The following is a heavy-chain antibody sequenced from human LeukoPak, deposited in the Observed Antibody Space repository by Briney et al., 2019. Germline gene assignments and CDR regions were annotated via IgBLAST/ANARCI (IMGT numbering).Heavy chain of an antibody. D-gene: IGHD3-9*01. CDR1: GFTSSSYG. Sequence: GRSLRLSCAASGFTSSSYGMHWVRQAPGKGLEWVAVISYDGSNEYYADSVKGRFTISRDNSKNTLYLQMNSLRAEDTAVYYCARKSAGYNRKSMDVWGQGTTVTVSS. V-gene: IGHV3-30*03. CDR2: ISYDGSNE. J-gene: IGHJ6*02. CDR3: ARKSAGYNRKSMDV.